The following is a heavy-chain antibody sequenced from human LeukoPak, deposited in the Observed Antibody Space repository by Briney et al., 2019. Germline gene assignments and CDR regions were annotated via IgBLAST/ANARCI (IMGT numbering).Heavy chain of an antibody. CDR3: ARLQYSFLYGPGSYGVDY. D-gene: IGHD3-10*01. CDR2: IKEDGSDK. Sequence: PGGSLRLSCAASGFTFSNYWMNWVRQAPGKGLEWVANIKEDGSDKYYVDSVKGRFSISKDNAKNSLYLQMNSLRAEDTAVYYCARLQYSFLYGPGSYGVDYWGQGTLVTVSS. V-gene: IGHV3-7*01. J-gene: IGHJ4*02. CDR1: GFTFSNYW.